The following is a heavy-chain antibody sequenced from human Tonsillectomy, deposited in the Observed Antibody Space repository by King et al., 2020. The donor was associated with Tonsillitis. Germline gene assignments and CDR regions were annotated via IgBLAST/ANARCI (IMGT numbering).Heavy chain of an antibody. CDR1: GFTFSDYY. D-gene: IGHD3-22*01. CDR2: ISSSGSTI. CDR3: ARERITMIVVVNDAFDI. V-gene: IGHV3-11*01. J-gene: IGHJ3*02. Sequence: VQLVEAGGGLVKPGGSLRLSCAASGFTFSDYYMSWIRQAPGKGLEWVSYISSSGSTIYYAVSLKGRFTISRDNAKNPLYLQMNSLRAEETAVYYCARERITMIVVVNDAFDIWGQGTMVTVSS.